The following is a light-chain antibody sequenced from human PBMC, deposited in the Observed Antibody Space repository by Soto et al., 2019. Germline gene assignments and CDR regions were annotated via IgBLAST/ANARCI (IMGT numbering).Light chain of an antibody. V-gene: IGKV1-5*01. CDR2: DAS. CDR1: QGISRW. CDR3: QQYNLYPWT. Sequence: DIQMTQSPSTLSASVGDRVTITCRASQGISRWLAWYQQKPGKAPKLLIYDASSLESGVPSRFSGSGSGTEFTLTISSLQPDDFATYYCQQYNLYPWTFGQGTRVEIK. J-gene: IGKJ1*01.